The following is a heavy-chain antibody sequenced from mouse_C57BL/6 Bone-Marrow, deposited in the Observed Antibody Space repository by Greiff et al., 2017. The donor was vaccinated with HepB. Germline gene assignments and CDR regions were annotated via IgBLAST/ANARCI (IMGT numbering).Heavy chain of an antibody. CDR2: IRSKSSNYAT. D-gene: IGHD3-2*02. J-gene: IGHJ2*01. Sequence: EVQGVESGGGLVQPKGSLKLSCAASGFTFNTYAMHWVRQAPGKGLEWVARIRSKSSNYATYYADSVKDRFTISRDDSQSMLYLQMNNLKTEDTAMYYCVREDAAQDYFDYWGQGTTLTVSS. CDR3: VREDAAQDYFDY. V-gene: IGHV10-3*01. CDR1: GFTFNTYA.